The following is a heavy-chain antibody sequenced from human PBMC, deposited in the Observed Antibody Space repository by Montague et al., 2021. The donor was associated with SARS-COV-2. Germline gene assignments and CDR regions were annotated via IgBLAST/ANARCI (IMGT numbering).Heavy chain of an antibody. CDR2: ISSESTYI. D-gene: IGHD6-6*01. CDR1: GFTFSSFS. Sequence: SLRLSCAASGFTFSSFSMNWVRQAPGKRLEWVASISSESTYILYAESVRGRFTVSRDNAQNLLFLQMNSLRAEDTALYYCARFETSKFYSSGVDVWGLGALVTVSS. V-gene: IGHV3-21*01. CDR3: ARFETSKFYSSGVDV. J-gene: IGHJ4*02.